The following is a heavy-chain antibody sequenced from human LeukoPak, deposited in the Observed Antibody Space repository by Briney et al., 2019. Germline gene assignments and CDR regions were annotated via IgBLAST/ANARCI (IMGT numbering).Heavy chain of an antibody. CDR3: ARDLPHVETAPFEY. J-gene: IGHJ4*02. V-gene: IGHV3-23*01. D-gene: IGHD5-24*01. CDR1: GFTFSNYG. Sequence: PGGSLRLSCAASGFTFSNYGMNWVRQAPGKGWEWVSVISGSGGSTYYADSVKGRFTISRDNSKSTLNLQMNSLRAEDTAVYYCARDLPHVETAPFEYWGQGTLVIVSS. CDR2: ISGSGGST.